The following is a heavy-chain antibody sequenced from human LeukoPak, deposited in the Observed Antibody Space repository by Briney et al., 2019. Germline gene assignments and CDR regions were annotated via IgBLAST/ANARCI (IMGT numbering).Heavy chain of an antibody. J-gene: IGHJ4*02. CDR1: GYTFTSYD. D-gene: IGHD6-13*01. V-gene: IGHV1-8*03. Sequence: ASVKVSCKASGYTFTSYDINWVRQATGQGLEWMGWMNPNSGNTGYAQKFQGRVTITRSTSISTAYMELSSLRSEDTAVYYCARGPAGPQYYFDYWGQGTLVTVSS. CDR3: ARGPAGPQYYFDY. CDR2: MNPNSGNT.